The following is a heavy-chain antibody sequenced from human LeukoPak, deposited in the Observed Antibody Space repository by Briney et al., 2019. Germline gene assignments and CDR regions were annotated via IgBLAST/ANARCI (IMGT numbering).Heavy chain of an antibody. Sequence: PGGSLRLSCAASGFTFSSYAMSWVRQAPRKGLAWVSAISGSGGSTYYADSVKGRFTISRDNSKNTLYLQMNSLRSAANAQYYCAKDGPDDSSGYYPRDWGQGTLVTVSS. CDR3: AKDGPDDSSGYYPRD. CDR2: ISGSGGST. V-gene: IGHV3-23*01. J-gene: IGHJ4*02. CDR1: GFTFSSYA. D-gene: IGHD3-22*01.